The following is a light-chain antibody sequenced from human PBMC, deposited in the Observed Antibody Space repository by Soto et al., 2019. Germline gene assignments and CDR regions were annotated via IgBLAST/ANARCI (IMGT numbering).Light chain of an antibody. V-gene: IGLV2-14*01. CDR3: SSYTSITTQVV. Sequence: QSVLTQPASVSGSPGQSITISCTGTSSDVGGYNYVSWYKQHPGKAPKLMIYEVSNRPSGVSDRFSGPKSGNTASLTISGLQAEDETDYYCSSYTSITTQVVFGGGTKLTV. J-gene: IGLJ2*01. CDR2: EVS. CDR1: SSDVGGYNY.